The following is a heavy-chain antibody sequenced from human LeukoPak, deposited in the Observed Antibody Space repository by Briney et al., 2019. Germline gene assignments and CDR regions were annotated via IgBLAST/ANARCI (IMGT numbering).Heavy chain of an antibody. CDR3: AELGITMIGGV. D-gene: IGHD3-10*02. Sequence: GGSLRLSCAAPGFTFSSYEMNWVRQAPGKGLEWVSYISSSGSTIYYADSVKGRFTISRDNAKNSLYLQMNSLRAEDTAVYYCAELGITMIGGVWGKGTAVTVSS. J-gene: IGHJ6*04. V-gene: IGHV3-48*03. CDR1: GFTFSSYE. CDR2: ISSSGSTI.